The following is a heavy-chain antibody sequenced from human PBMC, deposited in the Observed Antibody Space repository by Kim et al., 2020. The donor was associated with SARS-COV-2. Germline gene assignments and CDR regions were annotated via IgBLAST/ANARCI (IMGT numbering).Heavy chain of an antibody. CDR2: IYPRDSDT. J-gene: IGHJ6*02. CDR1: GFSFTNYW. Sequence: GESLKISCKGSGFSFTNYWFGWVRQMPGKGLEWMGIIYPRDSDTRYSPSFRGQVTISADKSISTAYLQWSSLKASDTAIYYCARRGAPTSRLGYHAGMDVWGQGTTVTVSS. CDR3: ARRGAPTSRLGYHAGMDV. D-gene: IGHD2-2*01. V-gene: IGHV5-51*01.